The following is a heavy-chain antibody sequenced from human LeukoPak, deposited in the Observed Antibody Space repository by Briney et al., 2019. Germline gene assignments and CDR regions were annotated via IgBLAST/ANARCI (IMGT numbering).Heavy chain of an antibody. Sequence: PGRSLRLSCAASGFTFSNYAMHWVRQAPGKGLDWVAVISYDGSNKYYADSVKGRFTISRDNSKNTLYLQMNSLRPEDTAVYYCAREVDSWGQGTLVTVSS. V-gene: IGHV3-30*04. CDR3: AREVDS. CDR2: ISYDGSNK. J-gene: IGHJ4*02. CDR1: GFTFSNYA.